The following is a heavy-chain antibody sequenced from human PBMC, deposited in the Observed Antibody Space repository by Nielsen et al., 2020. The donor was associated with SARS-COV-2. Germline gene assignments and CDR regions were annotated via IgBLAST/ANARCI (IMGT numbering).Heavy chain of an antibody. D-gene: IGHD6-19*01. CDR3: AREGSGWGDPLGGMDV. J-gene: IGHJ6*02. Sequence: GESLKISCKGSGYSFTSYWIGWVRQMPGKGLEWMGIIYPGDSDTRYSPSFQGQVTISADKSISTAYLQWSSLKASDTAMYYCAREGSGWGDPLGGMDVWGQGTTVTVSS. CDR2: IYPGDSDT. CDR1: GYSFTSYW. V-gene: IGHV5-51*01.